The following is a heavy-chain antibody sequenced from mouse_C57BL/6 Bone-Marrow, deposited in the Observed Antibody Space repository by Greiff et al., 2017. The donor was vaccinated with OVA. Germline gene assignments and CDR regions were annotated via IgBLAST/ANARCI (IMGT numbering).Heavy chain of an antibody. CDR2: IDPSDSYT. V-gene: IGHV1-59*01. J-gene: IGHJ2*01. Sequence: QVQLQQPGAELVRPGTSVKLSCKASGYTFTSYWMHWVKQRPGQGLEWIGVIDPSDSYTNSNQKFKGKATLTVDTASSTAYMQLSSLTSEYSAVYYCARSYYRGYFDYWGQGTTLTVSS. D-gene: IGHD2-10*01. CDR3: ARSYYRGYFDY. CDR1: GYTFTSYW.